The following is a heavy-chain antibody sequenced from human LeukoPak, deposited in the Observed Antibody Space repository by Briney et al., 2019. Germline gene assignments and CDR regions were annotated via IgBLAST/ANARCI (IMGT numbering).Heavy chain of an antibody. CDR1: GYTFTSYY. J-gene: IGHJ4*02. D-gene: IGHD4-17*01. V-gene: IGHV1-46*01. CDR2: INPSGGST. CDR3: ARDQSRLTTVTKPGGY. Sequence: ASVKVSCKASGYTFTSYYMHWVRQAPGQGLEWMGIINPSGGSTSYAQKFQGRVTMTRDTSTSTVYMELSSLRSEDTAVYYCARDQSRLTTVTKPGGYWGQGTLVTVSS.